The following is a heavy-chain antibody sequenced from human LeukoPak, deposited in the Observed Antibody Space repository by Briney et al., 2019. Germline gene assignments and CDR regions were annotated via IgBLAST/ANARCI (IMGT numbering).Heavy chain of an antibody. CDR2: INPNSGGT. D-gene: IGHD3-3*01. V-gene: IGHV1-2*02. CDR3: ARGSLRFLESIHFDY. CDR1: GYTFTGYY. J-gene: IGHJ4*02. Sequence: ASVKVSCKASGYTFTGYYMHWVRQAPGQGLEWMGWINPNSGGTNYAQKFQGRVTMTRDTSISTAYMELSRLRSDDTAVYYCARGSLRFLESIHFDYWGQGTLVTVSS.